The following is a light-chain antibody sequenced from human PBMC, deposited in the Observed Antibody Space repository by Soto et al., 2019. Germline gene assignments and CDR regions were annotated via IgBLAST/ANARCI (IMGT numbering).Light chain of an antibody. V-gene: IGKV3-20*01. Sequence: EIVLTQSPGTLSLSPGERATLSCRASQSVSSSYLAWYQQKPGQAPRLIIYGASSRATGIPDRFSGSGSGTDFTLTISRLEPEYFAVYYCQQYGSSLWTFGQGTKVEIK. CDR2: GAS. CDR1: QSVSSSY. CDR3: QQYGSSLWT. J-gene: IGKJ1*01.